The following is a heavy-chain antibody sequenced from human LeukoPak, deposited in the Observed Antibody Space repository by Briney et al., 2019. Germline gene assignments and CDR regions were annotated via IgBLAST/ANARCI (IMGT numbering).Heavy chain of an antibody. CDR2: INPNSGSA. D-gene: IGHD3-9*01. J-gene: IGHJ4*02. Sequence: GASVKVSCKASGYTFTANYIHWVRQAPGQGLEWMGWINPNSGSANYAQRFQGRVTMTRDTSISTVYMDLSRLTSDDTAIYYCARDYGTTHYFDILTNYQYDYWGQGILVTVSS. CDR1: GYTFTANY. V-gene: IGHV1-2*02. CDR3: ARDYGTTHYFDILTNYQYDY.